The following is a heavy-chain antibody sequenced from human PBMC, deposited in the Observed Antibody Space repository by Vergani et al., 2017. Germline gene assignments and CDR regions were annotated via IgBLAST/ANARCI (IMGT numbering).Heavy chain of an antibody. D-gene: IGHD1-1*01. CDR1: GFTSSSYG. V-gene: IGHV3-30*03. Sequence: QVHLVESVGGVVQPGRSLRLSCVVSGFTSSSYGMHWFRQAPGTGLEWVAVISYDGTQKYYADSVQGRFTISRDNSKSTLYLQMNSLRTEDTAVYYCATKSCCTPGCQIGYFREWGQGTLVTVSS. CDR3: ATKSCCTPGCQIGYFRE. CDR2: ISYDGTQK. J-gene: IGHJ1*01.